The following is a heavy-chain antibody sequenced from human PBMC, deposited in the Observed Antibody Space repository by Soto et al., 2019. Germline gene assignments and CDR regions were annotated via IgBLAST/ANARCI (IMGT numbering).Heavy chain of an antibody. V-gene: IGHV3-23*01. J-gene: IGHJ3*01. CDR1: GFSFSDYA. CDR3: AKNGDFDYDAFDV. D-gene: IGHD3-16*01. Sequence: PGGSLRLSCKASGFSFSDYAMTWVRQAPGKGLEWVSVISGSGDNTFYADSVKGRFSISRDNSKNMLYLQMDTLGAEDTAAYYCAKNGDFDYDAFDVWGQGTVVTVSS. CDR2: ISGSGDNT.